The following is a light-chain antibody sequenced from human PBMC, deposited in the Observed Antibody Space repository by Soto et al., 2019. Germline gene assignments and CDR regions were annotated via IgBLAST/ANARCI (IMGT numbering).Light chain of an antibody. J-gene: IGLJ1*01. CDR2: EVI. V-gene: IGLV2-8*01. CDR1: SSDVGGFNY. Sequence: QSALTQPPSASGSPGQSLTISCTGTSSDVGGFNYVSWHQKHPGKAPKVLIYEVIKRPSGVPDRFSGSKSGNTAYLTVSGLQSEDEADYYCSSYAGSNNPLFVFGSGTKLTVL. CDR3: SSYAGSNNPLFV.